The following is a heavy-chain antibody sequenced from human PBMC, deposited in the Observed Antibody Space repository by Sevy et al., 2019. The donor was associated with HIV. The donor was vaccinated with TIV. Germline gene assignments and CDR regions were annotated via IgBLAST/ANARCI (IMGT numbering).Heavy chain of an antibody. CDR3: ARSLAAAEHWFDP. Sequence: GGSLRLSCVGSGFTFREYSMNWVRQAPGKGLEWVSYISGSSTTIEHADSVKGRFSISRDNADKSVFLQMNRLRVEDTAVYYCARSLAAAEHWFDPWGQGTLVTVSS. V-gene: IGHV3-48*01. CDR1: GFTFREYS. D-gene: IGHD6-13*01. J-gene: IGHJ5*02. CDR2: ISGSSTTI.